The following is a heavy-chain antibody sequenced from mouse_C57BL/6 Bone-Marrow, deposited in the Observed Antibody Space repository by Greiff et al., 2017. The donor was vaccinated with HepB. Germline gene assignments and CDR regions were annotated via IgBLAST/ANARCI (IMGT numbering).Heavy chain of an antibody. CDR3: ARERIYYGSSYGYFDV. CDR1: GYTFTSYW. V-gene: IGHV1-64*01. CDR2: IHPNSGST. J-gene: IGHJ1*03. D-gene: IGHD1-1*01. Sequence: QVQLQQPGAELVKPGASVKLSCKASGYTFTSYWMHWVKQRPGQGLEWIGMIHPNSGSTNYNEKFKSKATLTVDKSSSTAYMQLSSLTSEDSAVYYCARERIYYGSSYGYFDVWGTGTTVTVSS.